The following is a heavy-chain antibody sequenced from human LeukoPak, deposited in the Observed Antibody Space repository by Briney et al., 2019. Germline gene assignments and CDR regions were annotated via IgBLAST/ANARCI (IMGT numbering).Heavy chain of an antibody. J-gene: IGHJ4*02. CDR3: ARVGSSSLDY. CDR1: GGSFSGYY. V-gene: IGHV4-34*01. Sequence: SETLSLTCAVYGGSFSGYYWSWIRQPPRKGLEWIGEINHSGSTNYNPSLKSRVTISVDTSKNQFSLKLSSVTAADTAVYYCARVGSSSLDYWGQGTLVTVSS. CDR2: INHSGST. D-gene: IGHD6-6*01.